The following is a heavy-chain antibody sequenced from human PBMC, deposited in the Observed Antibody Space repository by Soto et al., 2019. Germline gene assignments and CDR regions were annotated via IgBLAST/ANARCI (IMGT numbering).Heavy chain of an antibody. J-gene: IGHJ6*03. D-gene: IGHD6-19*01. CDR2: MNPNSGNT. CDR1: GGTFTSYD. CDR3: ARGPAMGGWIAFYYYYYMDV. V-gene: IGHV1-8*01. Sequence: ASVKVSCKASGGTFTSYDINWVRQATGQGLEWMGWMNPNSGNTGYAQKFQGRVTMTRNTSISTAYMELSSLRSEDTAVYYCARGPAMGGWIAFYYYYYMDVWGKGTTVTVSS.